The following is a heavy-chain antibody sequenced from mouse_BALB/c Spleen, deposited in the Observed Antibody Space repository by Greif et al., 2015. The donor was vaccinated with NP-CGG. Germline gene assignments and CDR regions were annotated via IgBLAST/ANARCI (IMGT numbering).Heavy chain of an antibody. CDR2: INPSNGGT. Sequence: QVQLQQPGAELVKPGASVKLSCKASGYTFTSYYMYWVKQRPGQGLEWIGEINPSNGGTNFNGKFKSKATLTVDKSSSTAYMQLSSLTSEDSAVYYCTRSWDSYFDYWGQGTTLTVSS. J-gene: IGHJ2*01. D-gene: IGHD3-3*01. CDR3: TRSWDSYFDY. V-gene: IGHV1S81*02. CDR1: GYTFTSYY.